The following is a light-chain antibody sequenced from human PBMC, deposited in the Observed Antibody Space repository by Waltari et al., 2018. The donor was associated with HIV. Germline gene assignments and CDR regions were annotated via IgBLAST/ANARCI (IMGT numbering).Light chain of an antibody. CDR1: SSNIGSNI. V-gene: IGLV1-44*01. CDR2: SNK. J-gene: IGLJ3*02. Sequence: QSVLTQPPSASGTPGQRVSISCSGSSSNIGSNIVNWYQQLPGTAPKLLIYSNKRRPSGVPDRFSGSKSGTSASLAISGLQSEDEADYYCAAWDDSLNAWVFGGGTKLTVL. CDR3: AAWDDSLNAWV.